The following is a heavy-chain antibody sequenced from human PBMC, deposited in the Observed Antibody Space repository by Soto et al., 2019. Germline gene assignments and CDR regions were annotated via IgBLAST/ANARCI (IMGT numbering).Heavy chain of an antibody. J-gene: IGHJ3*01. CDR1: GFTFSAFW. Sequence: EVQLVESGGGLVQPGESLRLSCAASGFTFSAFWMTWLRQAPGKGLEWVANIKRDGTVTHYGDSVEGRCTLSRDNARNSFFLQLNSLRPEETAMYYCAMDLAPPGEFFYDAFDVWGQGTFVTVSS. CDR3: AMDLAPPGEFFYDAFDV. D-gene: IGHD2-21*01. CDR2: IKRDGTVT. V-gene: IGHV3-7*04.